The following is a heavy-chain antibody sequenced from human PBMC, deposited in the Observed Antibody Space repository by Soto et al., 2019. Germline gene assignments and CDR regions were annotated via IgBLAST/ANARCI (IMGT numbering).Heavy chain of an antibody. J-gene: IGHJ4*02. D-gene: IGHD6-19*01. CDR1: GYTFTSYD. CDR2: MNPNSGNT. V-gene: IGHV1-8*01. CDR3: ARSLSSVAGRARGYFDY. Sequence: QVQLVQSGAEVKKPGASVKVSCKASGYTFTSYDVNWVRQATGQGLEWMGWMNPNSGNTDFAQKFLGRVTMTRSTSISTAYTELRGARSEDTAVYYCARSLSSVAGRARGYFDYWGQGTLVTVSS.